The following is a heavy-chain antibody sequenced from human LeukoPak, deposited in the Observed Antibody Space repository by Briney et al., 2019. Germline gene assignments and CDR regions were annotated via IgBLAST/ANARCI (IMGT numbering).Heavy chain of an antibody. CDR3: ARGRYYSILTTYTPPNY. D-gene: IGHD3-9*01. Sequence: ASVKVSCKASGYTFTSYYMHWVRQAPGQGLEWMGIINPTGGSTSYAQKFQGRVTMTRNTSTSTAYMEVSSLRSEDTAVYYCARGRYYSILTTYTPPNYWGQGTLVTVSS. CDR1: GYTFTSYY. J-gene: IGHJ4*02. CDR2: INPTGGST. V-gene: IGHV1-46*01.